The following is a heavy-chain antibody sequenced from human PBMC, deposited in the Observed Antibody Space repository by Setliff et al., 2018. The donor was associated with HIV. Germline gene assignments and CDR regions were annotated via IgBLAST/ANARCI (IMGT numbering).Heavy chain of an antibody. V-gene: IGHV4-38-2*01. J-gene: IGHJ4*02. CDR2: IYHSGST. CDR3: AARNSGNPTRHFDY. Sequence: SETLSLTCALSGYSISNGYYWGWIRQPSGKGLEWIGSIYHSGSTFYNPSLRSRVTISVDTSQDQFSLRLTSVTAADTAVYYCAARNSGNPTRHFDYWGQGTPVTVSS. CDR1: GYSISNGYY. D-gene: IGHD3-10*01.